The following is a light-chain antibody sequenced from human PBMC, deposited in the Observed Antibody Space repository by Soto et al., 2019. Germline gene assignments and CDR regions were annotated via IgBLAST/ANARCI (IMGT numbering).Light chain of an antibody. CDR1: QSISRW. J-gene: IGKJ1*01. V-gene: IGKV1-5*01. CDR3: QQYNGYSTWT. CDR2: DAS. Sequence: DIQMTQSPSTLSASVGDRVTITCRASQSISRWLGWYQQKPGKAPKVLIWDASSLQRGVPSRFSGSGSGTEFTLTISSLQPDDFATYYCQQYNGYSTWTFGQGTKVEIK.